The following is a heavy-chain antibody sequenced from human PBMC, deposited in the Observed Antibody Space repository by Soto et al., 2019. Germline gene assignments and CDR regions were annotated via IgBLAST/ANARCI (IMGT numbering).Heavy chain of an antibody. D-gene: IGHD3-9*01. V-gene: IGHV3-30*03. J-gene: IGHJ3*02. CDR3: AGYYDILGVEAFDI. Sequence: QVQLVESGGGVVQPGRSLRLSCAASGFTFSSYGMHWVRQAPGKGLEWVAVISYDGSNKYYADSVKSRFTISRDNSKNTLYLQMNSLRAEDSAVYYCAGYYDILGVEAFDIWGQGTMVTVSS. CDR1: GFTFSSYG. CDR2: ISYDGSNK.